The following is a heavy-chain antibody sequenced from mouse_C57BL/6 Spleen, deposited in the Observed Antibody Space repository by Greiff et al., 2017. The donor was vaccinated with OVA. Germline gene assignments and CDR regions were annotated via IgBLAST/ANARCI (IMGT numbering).Heavy chain of an antibody. CDR3: ASVETTVDPSVDY. D-gene: IGHD1-1*01. CDR1: GYSFTGYC. V-gene: IGHV1-20*01. CDR2: INPYDGDT. Sequence: VQLQQSGPELVKPGASVKISCKASGYSFTGYCMNWVMQSPGKGLEWIGRINPYDGDTIYNQKFKGKATLTVDKSSSTAYMQLRSLTSEDSAVFDGASVETTVDPSVDYWGKGTTVTVSS. J-gene: IGHJ1*03.